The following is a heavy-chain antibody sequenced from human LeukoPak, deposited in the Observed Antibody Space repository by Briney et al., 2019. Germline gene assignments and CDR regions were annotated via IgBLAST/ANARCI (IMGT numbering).Heavy chain of an antibody. J-gene: IGHJ4*02. Sequence: SETLSLTCAVYGGSFSGYYWSWIRQPPGKGLEWIGEINHSGSTNYNPSLKSRVTISVDTSKNQFSLKLSSVTAADTAVYYCARSSGRDYYDSSGLDYWGQGTLVTVSS. CDR1: GGSFSGYY. V-gene: IGHV4-34*01. CDR2: INHSGST. D-gene: IGHD3-22*01. CDR3: ARSSGRDYYDSSGLDY.